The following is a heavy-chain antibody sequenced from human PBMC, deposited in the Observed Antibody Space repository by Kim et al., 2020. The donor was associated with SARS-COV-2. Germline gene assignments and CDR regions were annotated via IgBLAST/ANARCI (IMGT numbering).Heavy chain of an antibody. CDR3: ATTHRTNYYDSSGYYWWFDP. Sequence: SVKVSCKASGGTFSSYAISWVRQAPGQGLEWMGGIIPIFGTANYAQKFQGRVTITADESTSTAYMELSNLRSEDTAVYYCATTHRTNYYDSSGYYWWFDPWGQGTLVTVSS. J-gene: IGHJ5*02. CDR2: IIPIFGTA. D-gene: IGHD3-22*01. CDR1: GGTFSSYA. V-gene: IGHV1-69*13.